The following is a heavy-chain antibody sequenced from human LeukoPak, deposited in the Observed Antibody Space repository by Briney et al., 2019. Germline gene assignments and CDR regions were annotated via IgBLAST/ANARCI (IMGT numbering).Heavy chain of an antibody. J-gene: IGHJ4*02. V-gene: IGHV3-23*01. CDR2: ICGSGEYI. CDR3: ARDFFAGSGYYTYGVFDY. D-gene: IGHD2-8*01. Sequence: GWALRLSCEFCGLTLSKHALRGVGEAAGRGLEGVSAICGSGEYIRYADSLKGRFTISRDKYKNSLYLQMSSLGAEDTPIYYCARDFFAGSGYYTYGVFDYWGQGALVTVSS. CDR1: GLTLSKHA.